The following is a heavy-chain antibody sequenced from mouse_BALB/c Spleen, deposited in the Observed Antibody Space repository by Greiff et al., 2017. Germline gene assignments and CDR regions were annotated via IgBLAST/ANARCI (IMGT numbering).Heavy chain of an antibody. Sequence: VQLQQSGAELVKPGASVKLSCTASGFNIKDTYMHWVKQRPEQGLEWIGRIDPANGTTKYDPKFQGKATITADTSSNTACLQLSSLTSEDTAVYYRARCYYGSSSHDAMDYWGQGTSVTVSA. J-gene: IGHJ4*01. CDR3: ARCYYGSSSHDAMDY. D-gene: IGHD1-1*01. V-gene: IGHV14-3*02. CDR2: IDPANGTT. CDR1: GFNIKDTY.